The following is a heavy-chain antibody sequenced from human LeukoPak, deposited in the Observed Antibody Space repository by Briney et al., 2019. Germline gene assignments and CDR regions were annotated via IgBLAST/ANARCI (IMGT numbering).Heavy chain of an antibody. CDR1: GFTFNSYG. CDR3: AKDQNLFVVVVAATFQH. J-gene: IGHJ1*01. Sequence: GGSLRLSCAASGFTFNSYGMHWVRQARGKGLEGVAFIRYDGSNKYYADSVKGRFTISRDNSKNTLYLQMNSLRAEDTAVYYCAKDQNLFVVVVAATFQHWGQGTLVTVSS. CDR2: IRYDGSNK. D-gene: IGHD2-15*01. V-gene: IGHV3-30*02.